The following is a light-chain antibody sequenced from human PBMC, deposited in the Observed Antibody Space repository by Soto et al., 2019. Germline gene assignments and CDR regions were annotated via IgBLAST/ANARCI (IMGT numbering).Light chain of an antibody. Sequence: EIVLTQSPATLSLSPGERATLSCRASPSVSNYLAWYQQRPGQAPRLLVYDASNRATVIPARFSGSVSGTDFTLTISSLEPEDFAVYFCQQRSIRPPGRTFGGGTKVDIK. CDR2: DAS. J-gene: IGKJ4*01. CDR1: PSVSNY. V-gene: IGKV3-11*01. CDR3: QQRSIRPPGRT.